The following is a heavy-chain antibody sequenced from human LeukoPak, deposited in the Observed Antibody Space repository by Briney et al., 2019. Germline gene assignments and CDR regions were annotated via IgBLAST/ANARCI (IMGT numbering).Heavy chain of an antibody. CDR1: GGSFSGYY. CDR2: INHSGST. J-gene: IGHJ4*02. V-gene: IGHV4-34*01. CDR3: ARDYRYFDY. Sequence: SETLSLTCAVYGGSFSGYYWSWIRQPPGKGLEWIGEINHSGSTNYNPSLKSRVTISVDTSKNQFSLKLSSVTAADTAVYYCARDYRYFDYWGQGTLVTVSS. D-gene: IGHD1-26*01.